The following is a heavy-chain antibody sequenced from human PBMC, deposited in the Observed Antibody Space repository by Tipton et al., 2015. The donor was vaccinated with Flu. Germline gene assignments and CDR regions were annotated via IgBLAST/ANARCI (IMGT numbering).Heavy chain of an antibody. CDR2: IRYDGSYK. V-gene: IGHV3-30*02. CDR3: AKDGGDKNYYYYGMDV. CDR1: GFTFTTYA. Sequence: SLRLFCAASGFTFTTYAMHWVRQAPGKGLEWVAFIRYDGSYKYYADSVKGRFTISRDNAKNTLYLQMNSLRAEDTAVYYCAKDGGDKNYYYYGMDVWGQGTTVTVSS. J-gene: IGHJ6*02. D-gene: IGHD2-21*02.